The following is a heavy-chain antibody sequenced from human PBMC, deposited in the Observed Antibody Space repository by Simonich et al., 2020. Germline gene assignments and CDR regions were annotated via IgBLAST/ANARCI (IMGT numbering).Heavy chain of an antibody. CDR2: CYPEEPDT. CDR3: VRPDSGYDYFDY. D-gene: IGHD5-12*01. J-gene: IGHJ4*02. Sequence: EVQLVQSGAEVKKPGESLKISCQGSGYSFTSSWIGWVRQMPGKGLEWKGICYPEEPDTSDSPSFQGQVTISANKSISTAYLQWSSLKASDTAMYYCVRPDSGYDYFDYWGQGTLVTVSS. CDR1: GYSFTSSW. V-gene: IGHV5-51*03.